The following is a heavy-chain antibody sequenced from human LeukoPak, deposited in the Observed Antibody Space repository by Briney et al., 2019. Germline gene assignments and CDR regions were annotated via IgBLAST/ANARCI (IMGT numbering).Heavy chain of an antibody. CDR1: GGSISSYY. Sequence: SETLSLTCTVSGGSISSYYWGWIRQPPGKGLEWIGSIYHSGSTYYNPSLKSRVTISVDTSKNQFSLKLSSVTAADTAVYYCARTHHYYYDSSGYYYGNWFDPWGQGTLVTVSS. CDR2: IYHSGST. D-gene: IGHD3-22*01. J-gene: IGHJ5*02. CDR3: ARTHHYYYDSSGYYYGNWFDP. V-gene: IGHV4-38-2*02.